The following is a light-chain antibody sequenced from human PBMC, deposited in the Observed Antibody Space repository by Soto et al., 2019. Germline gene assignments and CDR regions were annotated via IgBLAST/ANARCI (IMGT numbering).Light chain of an antibody. CDR1: SSDVGGYNY. Sequence: ALTRVVSGTGAEVGALTISCTRTSSDVGGYNYVSWYQQHPGKAPKLMIYDVSKRPSGVPDRFSGSKSGNTASLTISGLQAEDEADYYCCSYAGSYTFPYVFGTGTKVTVL. CDR3: CSYAGSYTFPYV. J-gene: IGLJ1*01. CDR2: DVS. V-gene: IGLV2-11*01.